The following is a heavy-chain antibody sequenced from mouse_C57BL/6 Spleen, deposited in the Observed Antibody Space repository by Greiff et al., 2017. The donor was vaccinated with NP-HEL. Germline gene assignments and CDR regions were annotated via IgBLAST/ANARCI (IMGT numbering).Heavy chain of an antibody. J-gene: IGHJ2*01. Sequence: EVMLVESGGGLVKPGGSLKLSCAASGFTFSDYGMHWVRQAPEKGLEWVAYISSGSSTIYYADTVKGRFTISRDNAKNTLFLQMTSLRSEGTAMYYCARGKDGYLYFDYWGQGTTLTVSS. D-gene: IGHD2-3*01. CDR3: ARGKDGYLYFDY. CDR2: ISSGSSTI. CDR1: GFTFSDYG. V-gene: IGHV5-17*01.